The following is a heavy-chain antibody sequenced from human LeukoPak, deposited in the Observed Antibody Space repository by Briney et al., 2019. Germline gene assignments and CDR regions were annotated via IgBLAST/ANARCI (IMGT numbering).Heavy chain of an antibody. Sequence: GGSLRLSCAASGFTVSSTYMSWVRQAPGKGLEWVSVLYRDGSTYYADSVKGRFTISRDNSKNTLYLQMKSLRAEDTAVYYCARKRSPITMIVVVIEGGFDYWGQGTLVTVSS. J-gene: IGHJ4*02. CDR2: LYRDGST. D-gene: IGHD3-22*01. V-gene: IGHV3-53*01. CDR3: ARKRSPITMIVVVIEGGFDY. CDR1: GFTVSSTY.